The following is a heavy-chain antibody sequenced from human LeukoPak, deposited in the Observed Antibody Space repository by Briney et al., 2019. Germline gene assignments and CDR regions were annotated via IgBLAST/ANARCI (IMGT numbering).Heavy chain of an antibody. Sequence: SETLSLTCTVSGGSISSSSYYWGWIRQPPGRGLEWIGSIYYSGSTYYNPSLNSRVTISVDTSKNHFSLKLSSVTAADTAVYYCARQTAYYYGSGSYYNRPYFDYWGQGTLVTVSS. J-gene: IGHJ4*02. CDR3: ARQTAYYYGSGSYYNRPYFDY. CDR1: GGSISSSSYY. D-gene: IGHD3-10*01. CDR2: IYYSGST. V-gene: IGHV4-39*01.